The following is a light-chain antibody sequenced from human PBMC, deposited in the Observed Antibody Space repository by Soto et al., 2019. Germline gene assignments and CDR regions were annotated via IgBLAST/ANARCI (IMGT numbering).Light chain of an antibody. CDR3: QKHDSVTFT. CDR2: GAS. V-gene: IGKV1-27*01. Sequence: DLQMTQSPSSLSASVGDRVTVTCRASHGIGTFVAWYQQKPGKVPKLLSYGASTLQSAVPARFSGIGSGTEFTRTLSCLQPEDFATYFCQKHDSVTFTFGPGTKWIS. CDR1: HGIGTF. J-gene: IGKJ3*01.